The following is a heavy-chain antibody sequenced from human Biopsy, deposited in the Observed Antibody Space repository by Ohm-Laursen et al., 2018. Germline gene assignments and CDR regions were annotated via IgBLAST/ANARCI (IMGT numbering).Heavy chain of an antibody. CDR1: GESLNGYY. CDR2: INHSGRT. J-gene: IGHJ6*02. Sequence: TLSLTWAVYGESLNGYYWSWIRQTPGKGLEWIGEINHSGRTNYNPSLKSRVTMSVDTSKNQFSLKVRSVTAADTAVYYCVRGVDYYDPYHYYALDVWGQGTTVTVSS. CDR3: VRGVDYYDPYHYYALDV. V-gene: IGHV4-34*01. D-gene: IGHD3-22*01.